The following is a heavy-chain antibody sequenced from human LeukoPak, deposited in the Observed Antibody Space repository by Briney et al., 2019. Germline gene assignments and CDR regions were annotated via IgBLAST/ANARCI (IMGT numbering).Heavy chain of an antibody. Sequence: GGSLRLSCAASGFTFSSYAMSWVRQAPGKRLEWVSAISGSGGSTYYADSAKGRFTISRDNSKNTLYLQMNSLRAEDTAVYYCATLYYRYYYFDYWGQGTLVTVSS. V-gene: IGHV3-23*01. J-gene: IGHJ4*02. CDR1: GFTFSSYA. D-gene: IGHD3-10*01. CDR3: ATLYYRYYYFDY. CDR2: ISGSGGST.